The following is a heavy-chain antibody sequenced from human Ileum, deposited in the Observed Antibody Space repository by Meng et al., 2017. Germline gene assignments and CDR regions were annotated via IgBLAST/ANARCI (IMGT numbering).Heavy chain of an antibody. CDR1: GGTFNNYD. CDR3: AKGQLFASYYDY. CDR2: IGGSDGRT. V-gene: IGHV3-23*04. Sequence: EWHVVDSGGELVQPGGSLRLSGAAPGGTFNNYDMSWVRQAPGKGLEWVSAIGGSDGRTFYADSVKGRFIISTDNSKKTLYLQMDSLRAEDTAVYYCAKGQLFASYYDYWGQGTLVTVSS. J-gene: IGHJ4*02. D-gene: IGHD6-6*01.